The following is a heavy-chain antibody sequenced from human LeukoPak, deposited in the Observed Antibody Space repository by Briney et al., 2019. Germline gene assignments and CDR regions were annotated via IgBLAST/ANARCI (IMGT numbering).Heavy chain of an antibody. Sequence: GGPLRLSCAASGFTFSRYEMHWVRQGTGKGLEWVSAIGITGKTYYLASVKGRFTISRENAKNSLYLQMNSPTAGDTAVYYCARDLGTGTAYTNRFDLWGQGTLVTVSS. J-gene: IGHJ5*02. CDR2: IGITGKT. D-gene: IGHD2/OR15-2a*01. CDR1: GFTFSRYE. V-gene: IGHV3-13*01. CDR3: ARDLGTGTAYTNRFDL.